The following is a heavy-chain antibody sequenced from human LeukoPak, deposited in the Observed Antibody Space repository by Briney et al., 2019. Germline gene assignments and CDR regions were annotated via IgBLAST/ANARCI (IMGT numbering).Heavy chain of an antibody. J-gene: IGHJ4*02. CDR1: GFTFSNYW. V-gene: IGHV3-74*01. CDR3: ARRYRLRGGLDY. CDR2: IQSDGSST. D-gene: IGHD1-1*01. Sequence: PGGSLRLSCAASGFTFSNYWMHWVRQGPGMGLVWVSRIQSDGSSTYYADSVKGRFTISRDNSKNTLYLQMNSLRAEDTAVYYCARRYRLRGGLDYWGQGTLVTVSS.